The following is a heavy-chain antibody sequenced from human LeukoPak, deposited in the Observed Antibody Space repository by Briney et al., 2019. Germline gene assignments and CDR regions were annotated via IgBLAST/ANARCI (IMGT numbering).Heavy chain of an antibody. V-gene: IGHV4-59*01. CDR3: GRVGPHSVYDWVSGHDVDY. CDR2: IYYSGST. D-gene: IGHD5/OR15-5a*01. Sequence: TSETLSLTCTVSGGSISSYYWSWIRQPPGKGLEWIGYIYYSGSTNYNPSLKSRVTISVDTSKNQFSLKLSSVTAADTAVYYCGRVGPHSVYDWVSGHDVDYWGQGTVVSVPS. CDR1: GGSISSYY. J-gene: IGHJ4*02.